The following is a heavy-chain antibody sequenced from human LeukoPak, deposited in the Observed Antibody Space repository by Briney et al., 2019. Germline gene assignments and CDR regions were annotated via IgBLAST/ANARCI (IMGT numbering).Heavy chain of an antibody. CDR3: ARGKRRVVTADYYYGMDV. CDR2: IYSGGST. CDR1: GFTFSSNY. D-gene: IGHD2-21*02. Sequence: GGSLRLSCAASGFTFSSNYMSWVRQAPGKGLGWVSVIYSGGSTYYSDSVKGRFTISRDNSKNTLYLQMNSLRAEDTAVYYCARGKRRVVTADYYYGMDVWGQGTTVTVSS. J-gene: IGHJ6*02. V-gene: IGHV3-66*01.